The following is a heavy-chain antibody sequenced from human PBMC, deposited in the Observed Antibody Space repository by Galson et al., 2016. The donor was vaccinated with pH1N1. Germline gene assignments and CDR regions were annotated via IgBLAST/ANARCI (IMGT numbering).Heavy chain of an antibody. CDR2: TYFRTKWYK. CDR1: GDSVSRNTAA. J-gene: IGHJ3*01. CDR3: ARGTAAGTAFDF. V-gene: IGHV6-1*01. Sequence: CAISGDSVSRNTAAWHWIRQSPSRGLEWPGRTYFRTKWYKDYAVSLRSRISIIPDTSENQLSLRLNSVTPDDTAVYYCARGTAAGTAFDFWGQGTLVTVSS. D-gene: IGHD6-13*01.